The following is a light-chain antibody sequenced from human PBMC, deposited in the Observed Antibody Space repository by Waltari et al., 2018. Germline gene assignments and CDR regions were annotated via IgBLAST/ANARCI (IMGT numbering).Light chain of an antibody. CDR2: AAS. J-gene: IGKJ3*01. V-gene: IGKV1-39*01. CDR1: QSISSY. CDR3: QQSYSTP. Sequence: DIQMTQSPSSLSASVGDRVTITCRASQSISSYLNWYQQKPGKAPKHLIYAASSLQSGVPSRFSGSGSGTDFTLTISSLQPEDFATYYCQQSYSTPFGPGTKVDIK.